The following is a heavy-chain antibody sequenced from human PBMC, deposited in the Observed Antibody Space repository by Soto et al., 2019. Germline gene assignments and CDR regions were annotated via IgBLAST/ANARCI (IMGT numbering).Heavy chain of an antibody. D-gene: IGHD6-13*01. Sequence: ASVKVSCKASGYTLTGYYMHWVRQAPGQGLEWMGWINPNSGGTNYAQKFQGWVTMTRDTSISTAYMELSRLRSDDTAVYYCARDRGSWYGAADYWGQGTLVTVSS. V-gene: IGHV1-2*04. J-gene: IGHJ4*02. CDR1: GYTLTGYY. CDR2: INPNSGGT. CDR3: ARDRGSWYGAADY.